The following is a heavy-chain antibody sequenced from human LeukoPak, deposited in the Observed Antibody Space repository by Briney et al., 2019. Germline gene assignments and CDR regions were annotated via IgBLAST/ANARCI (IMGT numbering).Heavy chain of an antibody. V-gene: IGHV4-39*01. Sequence: PSETLSLTCTVSGGSISTSSYYWGWIRQPPGKGLQWIGSIYYNGSTYYNPSLKSRVIISVDTSKNQFSLKLSSVTAADTAVYYCARGRSSSIRGAFDIWGQGTMVTVSS. J-gene: IGHJ3*02. CDR2: IYYNGST. CDR3: ARGRSSSIRGAFDI. CDR1: GGSISTSSYY. D-gene: IGHD6-6*01.